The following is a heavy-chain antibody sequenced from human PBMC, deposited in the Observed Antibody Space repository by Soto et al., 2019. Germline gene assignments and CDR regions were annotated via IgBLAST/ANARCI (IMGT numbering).Heavy chain of an antibody. V-gene: IGHV4-34*01. Sequence: GGSFSGYYWTWIRQPPGTGLEWIGEINHSGSTNYNPSLKSRVTISVDTSKNQFPLKLTSVTAADTAVYYCARDKITCLFDYWGQGTLVTVS. CDR2: INHSGST. CDR1: GGSFSGYY. CDR3: ARDKITCLFDY. J-gene: IGHJ4*02. D-gene: IGHD3-10*01.